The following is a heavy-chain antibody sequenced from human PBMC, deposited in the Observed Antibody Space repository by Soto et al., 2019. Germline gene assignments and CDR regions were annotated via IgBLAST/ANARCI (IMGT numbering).Heavy chain of an antibody. CDR1: GGTFSSYA. V-gene: IGHV1-69*01. Sequence: QVQLVQSGAEVKKPGSSVKVSCKASGGTFSSYAISWVRQAPGQWLEWMGGIIPIFGTANYAQKFQGRVTITAEESTSPAYMEMLSLRSEDTAVYYCARLYYDFWSGYSQYNWFDPWGQGTLVTVSS. CDR2: IIPIFGTA. J-gene: IGHJ5*02. D-gene: IGHD3-3*01. CDR3: ARLYYDFWSGYSQYNWFDP.